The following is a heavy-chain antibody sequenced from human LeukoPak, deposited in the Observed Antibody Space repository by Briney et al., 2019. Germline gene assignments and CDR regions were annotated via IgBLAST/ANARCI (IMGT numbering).Heavy chain of an antibody. Sequence: SSVKVSCKASGGTFSSYAISWVRQAPGQGLEWMGRIIPILGIANYAQKFQGRVTITADKSTSTAYMELSSLRSEDTAGYYCARDLRGYSHEYDYWGQGTLLTVSS. V-gene: IGHV1-69*04. D-gene: IGHD5-18*01. CDR1: GGTFSSYA. CDR2: IIPILGIA. J-gene: IGHJ4*02. CDR3: ARDLRGYSHEYDY.